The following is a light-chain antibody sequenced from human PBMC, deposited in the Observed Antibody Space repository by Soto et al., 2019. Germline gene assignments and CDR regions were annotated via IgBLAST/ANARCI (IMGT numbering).Light chain of an antibody. CDR2: EGS. Sequence: QSALTQPASVSGSPGQSITISCTGTSSDVGRYNLVSWYQQHPGKAPKLMIYEGSKWPSGVSNRFSGSKSGNTASLTISGLQAEDEADYYCCSYAGSSTLVFGGGTKLTVL. CDR3: CSYAGSSTLV. J-gene: IGLJ2*01. V-gene: IGLV2-23*01. CDR1: SSDVGRYNL.